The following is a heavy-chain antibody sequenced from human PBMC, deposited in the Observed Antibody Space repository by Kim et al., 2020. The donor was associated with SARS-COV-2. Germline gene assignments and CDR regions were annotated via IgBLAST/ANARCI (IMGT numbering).Heavy chain of an antibody. J-gene: IGHJ4*01. CDR1: GFTFDDYA. CDR2: ISWNSGSI. CDR3: AKDTARLVQGVGPCDY. D-gene: IGHD3-10*01. Sequence: GGSLRLSCAASGFTFDDYAMHWVRQAPGKGLEWVSGISWNSGSIGYADSVKGRFTISRDNAKNSLYLQMTSLRAEDTALYYCAKDTARLVQGVGPCDYWG. V-gene: IGHV3-9*01.